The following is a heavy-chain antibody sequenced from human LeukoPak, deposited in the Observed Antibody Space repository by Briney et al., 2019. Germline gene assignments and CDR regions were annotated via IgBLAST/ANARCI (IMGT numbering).Heavy chain of an antibody. CDR2: IVGSITKT. J-gene: IGHJ4*02. CDR3: ARKRLDCRGGACYGDFDY. Sequence: PGGSLRLSCVASGFTFSTYSMNWVRQAPGRGLEWLSYIVGSITKTSYADSLKGRFTISRDNAKNSLYLQMNSLRDEDTAVYYCARKRLDCRGGACYGDFDYWGQGTLVTVSP. CDR1: GFTFSTYS. V-gene: IGHV3-48*02. D-gene: IGHD2-15*01.